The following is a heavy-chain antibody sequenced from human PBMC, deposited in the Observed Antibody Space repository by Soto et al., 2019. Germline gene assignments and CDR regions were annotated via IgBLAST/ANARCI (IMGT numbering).Heavy chain of an antibody. J-gene: IGHJ4*02. V-gene: IGHV1-18*04. Sequence: ASVKVSCKASGYSLTMYSTSWVRQAPGQGLEWMGWISGYKGKRNYVEKFQGRVTMTTDTSTSTAYMDLKSLRSDDTAVYYCARRYGDPSSSTGFDFWGQGTLVTVSS. CDR2: ISGYKGKR. CDR1: GYSLTMYS. D-gene: IGHD4-17*01. CDR3: ARRYGDPSSSTGFDF.